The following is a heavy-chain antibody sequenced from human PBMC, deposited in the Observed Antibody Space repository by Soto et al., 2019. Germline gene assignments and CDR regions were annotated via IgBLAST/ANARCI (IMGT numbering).Heavy chain of an antibody. CDR1: GFTFDDYG. D-gene: IGHD5-18*01. CDR2: INWNGGST. Sequence: PGGSLRLSCAASGFTFDDYGMSWVRQAPGKGLEWVSGINWNGGSTGYADSVKGRFTISRDNAKNSLYLQMNSLRAEDTALYYCARVTGGYSYGYSAFDIWGQGTMVTVSS. CDR3: ARVTGGYSYGYSAFDI. J-gene: IGHJ3*02. V-gene: IGHV3-20*04.